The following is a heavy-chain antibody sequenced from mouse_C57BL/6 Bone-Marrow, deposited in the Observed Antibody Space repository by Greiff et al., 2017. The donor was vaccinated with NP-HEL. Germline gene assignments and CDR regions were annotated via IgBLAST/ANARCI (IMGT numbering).Heavy chain of an antibody. CDR3: ARRYRGLYYYAMDY. J-gene: IGHJ4*01. V-gene: IGHV5-17*01. CDR1: GFTFSDYG. D-gene: IGHD2-12*01. CDR2: ISSGSSTI. Sequence: EVKLMESGGGLVKPGGSLKLSCAASGFTFSDYGMHWVRQAPEKGLEWVAYISSGSSTIYCADTVKGRFTISRDNAKNTLFLQMTSLRSEDTAMYYCARRYRGLYYYAMDYWGQGTSVTVSS.